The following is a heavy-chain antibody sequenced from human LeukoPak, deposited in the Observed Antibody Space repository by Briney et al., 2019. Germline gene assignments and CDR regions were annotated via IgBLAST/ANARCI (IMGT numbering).Heavy chain of an antibody. J-gene: IGHJ4*02. V-gene: IGHV1-18*01. Sequence: ASVKVSCKASGYTFTSYGISWVRQAPGQGLEWMGWISAYNGNTNDAQKHQGRVTMTTDTSTSTAYMELRSLRSDDTAVYYCARAYSAWYGFDYWGQGTLVTVSS. CDR2: ISAYNGNT. CDR1: GYTFTSYG. CDR3: ARAYSAWYGFDY. D-gene: IGHD3-10*01.